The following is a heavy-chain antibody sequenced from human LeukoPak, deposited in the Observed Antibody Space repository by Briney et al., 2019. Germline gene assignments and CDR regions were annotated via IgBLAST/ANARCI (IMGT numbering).Heavy chain of an antibody. CDR1: GGSISSGGYS. D-gene: IGHD3-3*01. CDR2: IYHSGST. CDR3: ARWRGGFLEWSYYAGMDV. V-gene: IGHV4-30-2*01. J-gene: IGHJ6*02. Sequence: SETLSLTCAVSGGSISSGGYSWSWIRQPPGKGLEWIGYIYHSGSTNYNPSLKSRVTISVDTSKNQFSLKLSSVTAADTAVYYCARWRGGFLEWSYYAGMDVWGQGTTVTVSS.